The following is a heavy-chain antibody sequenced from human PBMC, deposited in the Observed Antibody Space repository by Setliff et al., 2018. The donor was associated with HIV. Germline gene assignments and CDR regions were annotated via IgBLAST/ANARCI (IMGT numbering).Heavy chain of an antibody. D-gene: IGHD3-9*01. CDR2: ISPEGNKK. V-gene: IGHV3-7*01. Sequence: QAGGSLRLSCAASGFTFSDFWMYWVRQAPGKGLEWVANISPEGNKKYYVGSVKGRFTVSRDDARNSLYLQMNSLRAEDSAVYYCAILTSAYTNTWYPGFDYWGQGTLVTVSS. J-gene: IGHJ4*02. CDR3: AILTSAYTNTWYPGFDY. CDR1: GFTFSDFW.